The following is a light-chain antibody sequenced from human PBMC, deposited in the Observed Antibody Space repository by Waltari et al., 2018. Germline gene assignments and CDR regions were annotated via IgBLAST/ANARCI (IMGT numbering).Light chain of an antibody. CDR1: QSVSSN. CDR2: GAS. Sequence: EIVMTQSPATLSVSPGERATLSCRASQSVSSNLAWYQQKPGQAPRLLIYGASHRATGSPARFSGRGSGTEFTLTINSLQSEDFAVYYCQQYNNWPPRTFGGGTKLEIK. V-gene: IGKV3-15*01. J-gene: IGKJ4*01. CDR3: QQYNNWPPRT.